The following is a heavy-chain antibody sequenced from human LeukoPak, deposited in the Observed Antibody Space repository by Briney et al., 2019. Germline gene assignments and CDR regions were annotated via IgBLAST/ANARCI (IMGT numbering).Heavy chain of an antibody. J-gene: IGHJ5*02. CDR1: GYTFSGYY. CDR2: MNPNSGNT. V-gene: IGHV1-8*03. Sequence: EASVKVSCKASGYTFSGYYMHWVRQAPGQGLEWMGWMNPNSGNTGYAQKFQGRVTITRNTSISTAYMELSSLRSEDTAVYYCARGLDGNNWFDPWGQGTLVTVSS. CDR3: ARGLDGNNWFDP.